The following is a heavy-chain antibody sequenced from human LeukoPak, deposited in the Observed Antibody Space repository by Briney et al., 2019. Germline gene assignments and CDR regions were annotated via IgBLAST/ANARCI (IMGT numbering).Heavy chain of an antibody. Sequence: SETLSLTCTVSGGSISSYYWSWIRQPPGKGLEWIGYIYYSGSTNYNPSLKSRVTISVDTSKNQSSLKLSSVTAADTAVYYCARGAGTTGAFDIWGQGTMVTVSS. CDR1: GGSISSYY. D-gene: IGHD1-1*01. J-gene: IGHJ3*02. CDR2: IYYSGST. V-gene: IGHV4-59*01. CDR3: ARGAGTTGAFDI.